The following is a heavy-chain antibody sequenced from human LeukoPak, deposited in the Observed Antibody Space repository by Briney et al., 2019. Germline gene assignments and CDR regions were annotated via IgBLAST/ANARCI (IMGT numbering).Heavy chain of an antibody. CDR2: INPNSGGT. Sequence: ASVKVSCKASGYTFTGYYMHWVRQAPGQGLEWMGRINPNSGGTNYAQKFQGRVTMTRDTSISTAYMELSRLRSDDTAVYYCARVARGEYSSSYYFDYWGQGTLVTVSS. CDR3: ARVARGEYSSSYYFDY. V-gene: IGHV1-2*06. J-gene: IGHJ4*02. CDR1: GYTFTGYY. D-gene: IGHD6-6*01.